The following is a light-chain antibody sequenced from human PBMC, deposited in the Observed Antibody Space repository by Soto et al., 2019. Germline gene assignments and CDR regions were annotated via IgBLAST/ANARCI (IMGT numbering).Light chain of an antibody. Sequence: EIVLTQSPATLSLSPGERATLSCRASQSVSSYLAWYQQKLGQAPRLLIYDASNRATGIPARFSGSGSGTDFTLTISSLEPEDFAVYYCQQRSNWPLTSGGGPRWRSN. J-gene: IGKJ4*01. CDR2: DAS. CDR1: QSVSSY. V-gene: IGKV3-11*01. CDR3: QQRSNWPLT.